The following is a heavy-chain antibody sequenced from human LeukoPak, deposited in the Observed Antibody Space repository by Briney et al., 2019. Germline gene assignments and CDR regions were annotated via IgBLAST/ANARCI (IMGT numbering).Heavy chain of an antibody. CDR2: INPSGGST. V-gene: IGHV1-46*01. CDR3: ARDPYSYYYGMDV. J-gene: IGHJ6*02. CDR1: GYTFTSYY. Sequence: VASVKVSCKASGYTFTSYYMHWVRQPPGQGLEWMGIINPSGGSTSYAQKFPGRVTMTRDTSTSTVYMELSSLRSEDTAVYYCARDPYSYYYGMDVWGQGTTVTVSS.